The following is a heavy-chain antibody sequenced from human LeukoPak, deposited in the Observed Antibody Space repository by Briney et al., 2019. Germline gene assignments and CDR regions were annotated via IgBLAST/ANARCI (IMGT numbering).Heavy chain of an antibody. V-gene: IGHV3-30*04. Sequence: GGSLRLSCAASRFTFSSYAMSWVRQAPGKGLEWVAVISYDGSNKYYADSVKGRFTISRDNSKNTLYLQMNSLRAEDTAVYYCATDDYWGQGTLVTVSS. CDR2: ISYDGSNK. CDR3: ATDDY. CDR1: RFTFSSYA. J-gene: IGHJ4*02.